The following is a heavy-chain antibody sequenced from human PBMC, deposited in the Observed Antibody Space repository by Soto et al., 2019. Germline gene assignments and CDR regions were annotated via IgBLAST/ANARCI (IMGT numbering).Heavy chain of an antibody. CDR2: IYYSGST. CDR3: GRVRLFWSGYYTDYYYYGMDV. CDR1: GGSISSGGYY. J-gene: IGHJ6*02. V-gene: IGHV4-31*03. D-gene: IGHD3-3*01. Sequence: SETLSLTCTVSGGSISSGGYYWSWIRQHPGKGLEWIGYIYYSGSTYYNPSLKSRVTISVDTSKNQFSLKLSSVTAADTAVYYCGRVRLFWSGYYTDYYYYGMDVWGQGTTVTVSS.